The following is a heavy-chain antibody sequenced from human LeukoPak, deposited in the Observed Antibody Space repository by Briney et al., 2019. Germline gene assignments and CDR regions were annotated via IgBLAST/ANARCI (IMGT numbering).Heavy chain of an antibody. J-gene: IGHJ4*01. CDR1: EITFSSYW. Sequence: GGSLRLSCTSSEITFSSYWMSWVRQPPGKGLEWVANIKQDGSEKYYVDSLKGRFTISRDNTKNSLYLQMSSLRAEDTAVYYCARDGAAPGLYFDLWGQGTLVTVSS. CDR3: ARDGAAPGLYFDL. CDR2: IKQDGSEK. D-gene: IGHD6-13*01. V-gene: IGHV3-7*01.